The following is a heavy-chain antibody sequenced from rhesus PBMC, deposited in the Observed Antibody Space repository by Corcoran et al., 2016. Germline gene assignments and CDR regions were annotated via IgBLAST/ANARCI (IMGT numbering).Heavy chain of an antibody. D-gene: IGHD2-39*02. CDR3: LRGGGGPPGNSFDF. Sequence: QVQLQESGPGLVKPSETLSLTCGVSGGSISSDFWSWIRQFPGKGLEWIGRFYGPHGITNYNPSLTSRVTISTDPSKNLFSLKLTSVTAADTAVYYCLRGGGGPPGNSFDFWGQGVLVIVSS. J-gene: IGHJ4*01. CDR1: GGSISSDF. V-gene: IGHV4-147*01. CDR2: FYGPHGIT.